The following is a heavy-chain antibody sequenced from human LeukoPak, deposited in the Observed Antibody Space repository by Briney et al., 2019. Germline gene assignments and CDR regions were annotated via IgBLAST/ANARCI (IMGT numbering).Heavy chain of an antibody. CDR3: ARSGDYGSGFYYFDY. Sequence: PSETLSLTCAVYGGSFSGYYWRWIRQPPGKGLEWIGEINHSGSTNYNPSLKSRVTISVDTSKNQFSLKLSSVTAADTAVYYCARSGDYGSGFYYFDYWGQGTLVTVSS. CDR2: INHSGST. V-gene: IGHV4-34*01. CDR1: GGSFSGYY. D-gene: IGHD3-10*01. J-gene: IGHJ4*02.